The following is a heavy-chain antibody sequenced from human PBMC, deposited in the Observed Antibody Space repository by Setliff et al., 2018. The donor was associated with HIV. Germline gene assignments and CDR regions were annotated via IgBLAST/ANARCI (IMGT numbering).Heavy chain of an antibody. CDR3: ARDRYAGEIDY. J-gene: IGHJ4*02. CDR2: ISYSGST. Sequence: SETLSLTCTVSGGSISSGEYYWNWIRQHPGKGLGWIGYISYSGSTYFNPSLKSRVTLSIDTSKNQFSLKLSSVTAADTAVYYCARDRYAGEIDYWGQGTLVTVSS. V-gene: IGHV4-31*02. CDR1: GGSISSGEYY. D-gene: IGHD3-10*01.